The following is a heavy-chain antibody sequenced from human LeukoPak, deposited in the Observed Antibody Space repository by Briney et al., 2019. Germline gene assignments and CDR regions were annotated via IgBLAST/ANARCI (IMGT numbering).Heavy chain of an antibody. CDR2: IIPIFGTA. CDR1: GGTFSSYA. J-gene: IGHJ5*02. CDR3: ARDAYNSNVGS. D-gene: IGHD1-20*01. V-gene: IGHV1-69*05. Sequence: GASVKVSCKASGGTFSSYAISWVRQAPGQGLEWMGRIIPIFGTANYAQKFQGRITITTDESTSTAYMELSSLRSEDTAVYYCARDAYNSNVGSWGQGTLVTVSS.